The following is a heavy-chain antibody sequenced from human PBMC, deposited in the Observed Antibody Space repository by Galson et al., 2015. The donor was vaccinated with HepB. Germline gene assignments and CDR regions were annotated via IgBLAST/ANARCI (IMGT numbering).Heavy chain of an antibody. CDR1: GFTFSNYA. Sequence: SLRLSCAASGFTFSNYAMTWVRQAPGKGLEWVSAIGGSGTSTHYAESVKGRFTISRDNSKNTLYLQMNSLRAEDTAVYYCAKGGFQFYFDYWGQGTLVTVSS. J-gene: IGHJ4*02. CDR3: AKGGFQFYFDY. V-gene: IGHV3-23*01. CDR2: IGGSGTST. D-gene: IGHD3-10*01.